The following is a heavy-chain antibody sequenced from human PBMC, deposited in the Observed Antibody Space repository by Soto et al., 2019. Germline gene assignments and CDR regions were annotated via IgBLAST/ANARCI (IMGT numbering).Heavy chain of an antibody. D-gene: IGHD6-19*01. J-gene: IGHJ4*02. CDR2: LIPILGTT. CDR1: GGTFSSDA. Sequence: SVKVSCKASGGTFSSDAVSWVRQAPGQGLEWMGGLIPILGTTHYAQKFQGRVTITADESTNTAYMELSSLRSDDTALYYCARASGYVSGWYHDYWGQGTQVTVSS. CDR3: ARASGYVSGWYHDY. V-gene: IGHV1-69*13.